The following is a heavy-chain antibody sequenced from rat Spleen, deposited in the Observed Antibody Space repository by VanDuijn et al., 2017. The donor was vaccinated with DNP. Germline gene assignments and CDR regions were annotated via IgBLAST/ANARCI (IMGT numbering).Heavy chain of an antibody. CDR1: GFTFSDYN. V-gene: IGHV5-7*01. CDR2: ISYDGGST. J-gene: IGHJ2*01. CDR3: VRWNSGHFDY. Sequence: EVQLVESGGGLVQPGRSLKLSCAVSGFTFSDYNMAWVRQAPKKGLEWVATISYDGGSTFYRDSVKGRFTISRDNAKNTLYLQMNSLRSEDMATYYCVRWNSGHFDYWGQGVMVTVSS. D-gene: IGHD4-3*01.